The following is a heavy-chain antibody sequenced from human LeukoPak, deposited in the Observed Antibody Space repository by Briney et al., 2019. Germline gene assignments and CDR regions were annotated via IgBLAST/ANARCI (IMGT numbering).Heavy chain of an antibody. CDR2: INHSGST. J-gene: IGHJ4*02. CDR1: GGSFSGYY. V-gene: IGHV4-34*01. Sequence: PSETLSLTSAVYGGSFSGYYWSWIRQPPWKGLELIGEINHSGSTNYNPSLNSRLTISVDTFTNQLFLMLSSVTAADTAVYYCARGSQSLGYCSGGSCRAKIFDYWGQGTLVTVSS. CDR3: ARGSQSLGYCSGGSCRAKIFDY. D-gene: IGHD2-15*01.